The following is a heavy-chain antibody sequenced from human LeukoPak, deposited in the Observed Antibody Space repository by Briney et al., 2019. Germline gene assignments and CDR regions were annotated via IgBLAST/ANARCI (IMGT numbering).Heavy chain of an antibody. CDR2: FYTSGST. D-gene: IGHD6-19*01. CDR3: ARDSSGSGWYLIDK. CDR1: GGSISNYY. Sequence: SETLSFTCTVSGGSISNYYWSWIRQPAGKGLEWVGRFYTSGSTLYNPSLKSRVTISIDKSKNQFSLKLTSVTAADTAVYYCARDSSGSGWYLIDKLGPGTLVTVSS. V-gene: IGHV4-4*07. J-gene: IGHJ4*02.